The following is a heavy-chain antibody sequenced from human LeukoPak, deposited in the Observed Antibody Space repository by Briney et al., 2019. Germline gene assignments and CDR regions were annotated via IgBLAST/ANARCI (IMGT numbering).Heavy chain of an antibody. V-gene: IGHV4-59*01. J-gene: IGHJ3*02. CDR2: IYYSGST. Sequence: SETLSLTCTVSGGSISSYYCSWIRQPPGKGLEWIGYIYYSGSTTYNPSLKSRVTISIDTSKNQFSLKLSSVTAADTAVYYCARDLVTVTKGFDIWGQGTMVSVSS. D-gene: IGHD4-17*01. CDR3: ARDLVTVTKGFDI. CDR1: GGSISSYY.